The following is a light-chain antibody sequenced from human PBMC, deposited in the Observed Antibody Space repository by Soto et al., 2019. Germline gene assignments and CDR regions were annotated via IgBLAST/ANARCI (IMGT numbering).Light chain of an antibody. CDR2: GAS. CDR3: QQYGSSPPRT. J-gene: IGKJ1*01. CDR1: QSVSSSY. V-gene: IGKV3-20*01. Sequence: ELVFTQSPGTLSLSPGERATLSCRASQSVSSSYLAWYQQKPGQAPRLLIYGASSRATGIPDRFSGSGSGTDFTLTISRLEPEDFAVYYCQQYGSSPPRTFGQGTKVDIK.